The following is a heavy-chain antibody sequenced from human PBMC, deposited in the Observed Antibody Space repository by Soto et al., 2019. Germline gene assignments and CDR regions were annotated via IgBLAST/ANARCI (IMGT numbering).Heavy chain of an antibody. D-gene: IGHD3-9*01. J-gene: IGHJ1*01. V-gene: IGHV3-15*01. Sequence: GGSLRLSCAASGFTFSNAWMSWVRQAPGKGLEWVGRIKSKTDGGTTDYAAPVKGRFTISRDDSKNTLYLQMNSLKTEDTAVYYCTTDLRGYDILTGYEYFQHWGQGTLVTVSS. CDR3: TTDLRGYDILTGYEYFQH. CDR2: IKSKTDGGTT. CDR1: GFTFSNAW.